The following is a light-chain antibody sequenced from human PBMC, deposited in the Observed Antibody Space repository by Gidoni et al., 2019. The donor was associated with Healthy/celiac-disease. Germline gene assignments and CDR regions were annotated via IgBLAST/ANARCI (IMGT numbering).Light chain of an antibody. J-gene: IGLJ1*01. CDR1: ALPKQY. Sequence: YELTQPPSGSGSPGQTARITCSGDALPKQYAYWYQQKPGQAPVLVIYKDSERPSGIPERFSVSRSGTTVTLTIRGFQAEDEADYYCQSADSSGTYYVFGTGTKVTVL. CDR2: KDS. CDR3: QSADSSGTYYV. V-gene: IGLV3-25*02.